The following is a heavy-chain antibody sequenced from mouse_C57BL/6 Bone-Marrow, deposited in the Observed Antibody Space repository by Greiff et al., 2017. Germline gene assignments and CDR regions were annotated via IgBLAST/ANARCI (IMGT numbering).Heavy chain of an antibody. CDR1: GYTFTSYW. J-gene: IGHJ2*01. CDR2: LHPSDSDT. D-gene: IGHD2-3*01. CDR3: AIYDGYYVNY. Sequence: QVQLQQPGAELVKPAASVKVSCKASGYTFTSYWMHWVKQRPGQGLEWIGRLHPSDSDTNYNQKFKGKATLTVDKSSSTAYMQLSSLTSEDSAVYYCAIYDGYYVNYWGHCATLTASS. V-gene: IGHV1-74*01.